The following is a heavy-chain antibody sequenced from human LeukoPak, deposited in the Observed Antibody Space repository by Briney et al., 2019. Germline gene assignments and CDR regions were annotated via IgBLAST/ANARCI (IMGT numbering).Heavy chain of an antibody. CDR2: ISGSGSGGST. V-gene: IGHV3-23*01. J-gene: IGHJ4*02. CDR3: ARAGNIRFDY. D-gene: IGHD1/OR15-1a*01. Sequence: PGGSLRLSCAASGFTFNNFAMSWVRQAPGKGLEWVSGISGSGSGGSTYYADSVKGRFTISRDNSKNTLHLQMNSLRAEDTAVYYCARAGNIRFDYWGQGTLVTVSS. CDR1: GFTFNNFA.